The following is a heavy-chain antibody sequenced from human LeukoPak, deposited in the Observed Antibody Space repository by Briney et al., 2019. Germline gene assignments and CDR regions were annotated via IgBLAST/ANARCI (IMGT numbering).Heavy chain of an antibody. CDR3: AKIAPWGAVTTTDGFDY. Sequence: GGSLRLSCAASGFTFSTYALNWVRQAPGKGLEWVSDISVSGGSTYYADSVKGRFTISRDNSRNTLYLQLNSLGADDTAVYYCAKIAPWGAVTTTDGFDYWGQGTLVTVSS. CDR1: GFTFSTYA. D-gene: IGHD4-17*01. CDR2: ISVSGGST. V-gene: IGHV3-23*01. J-gene: IGHJ4*02.